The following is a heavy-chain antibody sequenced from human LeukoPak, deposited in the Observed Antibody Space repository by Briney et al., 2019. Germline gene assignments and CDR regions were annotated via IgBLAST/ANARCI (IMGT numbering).Heavy chain of an antibody. J-gene: IGHJ4*02. CDR1: GGSFSPYY. D-gene: IGHD1-26*01. Sequence: SETLSLTCTVSGGSFSPYYWIWIRQPPGKGLEWIGNIYHGGTTYYNLSLKSRVTISVDTSKNQFSLKLNSVTAADTAVYYCARVWIASGSYYDDRGAFDYWGQGTLVTVSS. CDR2: IYHGGTT. V-gene: IGHV4-59*08. CDR3: ARVWIASGSYYDDRGAFDY.